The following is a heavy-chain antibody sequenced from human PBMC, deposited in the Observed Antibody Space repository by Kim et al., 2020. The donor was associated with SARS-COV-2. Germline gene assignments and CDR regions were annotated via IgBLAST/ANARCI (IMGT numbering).Heavy chain of an antibody. CDR1: GFTFRSYE. V-gene: IGHV3-48*03. CDR2: ISSGGNTM. Sequence: GGSLRLSCVASGFTFRSYEMDWDRQAPGKGLEWVSYISSGGNTMYYADSVKGRFTISRDNARNALYMQMNSLRAEDTAVYYCARDAGSGLPIDYWGQGTLVTVSS. J-gene: IGHJ4*02. CDR3: ARDAGSGLPIDY. D-gene: IGHD2-15*01.